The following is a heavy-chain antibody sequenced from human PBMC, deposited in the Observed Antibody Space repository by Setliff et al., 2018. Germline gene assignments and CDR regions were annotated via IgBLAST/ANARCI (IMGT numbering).Heavy chain of an antibody. CDR1: GYSFAKYA. CDR2: INAGNGNT. D-gene: IGHD4-4*01. CDR3: ARGDYSNPCDY. V-gene: IGHV1-3*01. J-gene: IGHJ4*02. Sequence: GASVKVSCKASGYSFAKYALHWVRQAPGQRLEWMGWINAGNGNTKCSQNFQGRVTITRDTSASTAYVELCSLRSEDTAVYYCARGDYSNPCDYWGQGTLVTVSS.